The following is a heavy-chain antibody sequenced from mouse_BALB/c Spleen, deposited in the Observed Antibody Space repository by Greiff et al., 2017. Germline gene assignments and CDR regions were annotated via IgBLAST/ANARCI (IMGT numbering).Heavy chain of an antibody. V-gene: IGHV5-17*02. D-gene: IGHD2-4*01. Sequence: DVQLVESGGGLVQPGGSRKLSCAASGFTFSSFGMHWVRQAPEKGLEWVAYISSGSSTIYYADTVKGRFTISRDNPKNTLFLQMTSLRSEDTAMYYCAREEDYDEDYAMDYWGQGTSVTVSS. CDR3: AREEDYDEDYAMDY. J-gene: IGHJ4*01. CDR2: ISSGSSTI. CDR1: GFTFSSFG.